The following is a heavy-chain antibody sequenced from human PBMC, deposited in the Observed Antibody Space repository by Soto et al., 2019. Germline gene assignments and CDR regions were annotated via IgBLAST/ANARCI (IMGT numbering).Heavy chain of an antibody. D-gene: IGHD2-2*02. Sequence: ASVKVSCKASGYTFSGYHMHWVRHAPGQGLEWMGWINVYNGETKIAQKFHGRVAMTRDTSITRAYVELSRLRFDETAVYFCAREGATRRPSRPAIGWLESWGQGTLVTVSS. CDR2: INVYNGET. V-gene: IGHV1-2*02. CDR3: AREGATRRPSRPAIGWLES. J-gene: IGHJ5*01. CDR1: GYTFSGYH.